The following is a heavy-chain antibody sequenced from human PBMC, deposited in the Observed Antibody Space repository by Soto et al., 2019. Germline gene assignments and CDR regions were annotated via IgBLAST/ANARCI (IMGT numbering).Heavy chain of an antibody. CDR1: GFTFSSYG. Sequence: GGSLRLSCAASGFTFSSYGMHWVRQAPGKGLEWVAYISSSGSTIYYADSVKGRFTISRDNAKNSLYLQMNSLRAEDTAVYYCARETITPVFNYGMDVWGQGTTVTVSS. V-gene: IGHV3-48*04. J-gene: IGHJ6*02. D-gene: IGHD3-9*01. CDR2: ISSSGSTI. CDR3: ARETITPVFNYGMDV.